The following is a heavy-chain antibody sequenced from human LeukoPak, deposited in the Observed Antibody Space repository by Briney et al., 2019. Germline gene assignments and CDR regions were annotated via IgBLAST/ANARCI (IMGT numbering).Heavy chain of an antibody. D-gene: IGHD3-10*01. Sequence: GGSLRLSCAASGLTFDDYAMHWVRQAPGKGLEWVSGISWNSGSIGYADSVKGRFTISRDNAKNSLYLQMNSLRAEDTALYYCAKDHYGSGSYYYFDYWGQGTLVTVSS. CDR3: AKDHYGSGSYYYFDY. CDR2: ISWNSGSI. J-gene: IGHJ4*02. V-gene: IGHV3-9*01. CDR1: GLTFDDYA.